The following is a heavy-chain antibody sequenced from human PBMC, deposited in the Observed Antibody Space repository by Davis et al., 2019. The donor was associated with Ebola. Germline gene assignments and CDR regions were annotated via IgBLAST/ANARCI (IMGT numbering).Heavy chain of an antibody. CDR2: INPSGGST. Sequence: ASVKVSCKASGYTFTSYYMHWVRQAPGQGLEWMGIINPSGGSTSYAQKFQGRVTMTRDTSINTAYMELSRLRSDDTAVYYCARHRDIVMSGQFDPWGQGTLVTVSS. D-gene: IGHD5-12*01. CDR3: ARHRDIVMSGQFDP. J-gene: IGHJ5*02. V-gene: IGHV1-46*01. CDR1: GYTFTSYY.